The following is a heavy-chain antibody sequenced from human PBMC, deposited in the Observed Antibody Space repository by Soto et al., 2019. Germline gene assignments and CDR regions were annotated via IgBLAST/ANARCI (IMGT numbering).Heavy chain of an antibody. Sequence: SVKVSCKASGGTFSIYAISCVRQAPLQGLEWMGGIIPIFGTANYAQKFQGRVTITADESTSTAYMELSSLRSEDTAVYYCASPRGLTFYYYYGMDVWGQGTTVTVSS. CDR2: IIPIFGTA. J-gene: IGHJ6*02. CDR3: ASPRGLTFYYYYGMDV. V-gene: IGHV1-69*13. CDR1: GGTFSIYA.